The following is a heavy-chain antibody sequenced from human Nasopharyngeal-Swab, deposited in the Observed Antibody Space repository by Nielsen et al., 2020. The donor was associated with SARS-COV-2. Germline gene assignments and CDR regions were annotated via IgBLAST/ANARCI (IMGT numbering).Heavy chain of an antibody. D-gene: IGHD4-11*01. J-gene: IGHJ6*02. CDR2: IYSGGSST. CDR3: AKAKAPYSNYGDYYYGMDV. Sequence: WIRQPPGKGLEWVSVIYSGGSSTYYADSVKGRFTISRDNSKNTLYLQMNSLRAEDTAVYYCAKAKAPYSNYGDYYYGMDVWGQGTTVTASS. V-gene: IGHV3-23*03.